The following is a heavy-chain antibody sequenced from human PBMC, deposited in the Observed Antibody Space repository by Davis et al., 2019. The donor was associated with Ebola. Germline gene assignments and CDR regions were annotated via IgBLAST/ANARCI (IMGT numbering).Heavy chain of an antibody. J-gene: IGHJ3*02. CDR1: GYSFTSYW. D-gene: IGHD6-13*01. Sequence: GESLKISCKGSGYSFTSYWIGWVRQMPGKGLEWMGIIYPGDSDTRYSPSFQGQVTIPADKSISTAYLQWSSLKASDTAMYYCATQTRYSSSWLAIPGDAFDIWGQGTMVTVSS. CDR3: ATQTRYSSSWLAIPGDAFDI. CDR2: IYPGDSDT. V-gene: IGHV5-51*01.